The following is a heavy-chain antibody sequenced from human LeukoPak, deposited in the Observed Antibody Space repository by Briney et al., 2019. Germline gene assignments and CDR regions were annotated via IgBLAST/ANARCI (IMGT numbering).Heavy chain of an antibody. D-gene: IGHD3-10*01. CDR1: GFTFRSYG. J-gene: IGHJ4*02. Sequence: GGSLRLSCAASGFTFRSYGMSWVRQAPGKGLEWVSAISGSGGRTYYADSVKGRFTISRDNSKNTLYLQMNSLRAEDTAVYYCAKDPSSGSYYNFPFDYWGQGTLVTVSS. CDR3: AKDPSSGSYYNFPFDY. CDR2: ISGSGGRT. V-gene: IGHV3-23*01.